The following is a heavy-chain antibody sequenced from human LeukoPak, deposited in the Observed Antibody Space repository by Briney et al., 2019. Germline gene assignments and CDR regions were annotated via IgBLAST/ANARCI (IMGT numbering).Heavy chain of an antibody. Sequence: PSETLSLTCTVSGGPISSYYWSWIRQPPGKGLEWVANIKQDGSEKYYVDSVKGRFTISRDNAKNSLYLQMNSLRAEDTAVYYCARDLDIVVVPAAPDWFDPWGQGTLVTVSS. CDR3: ARDLDIVVVPAAPDWFDP. V-gene: IGHV3-7*01. D-gene: IGHD2-2*03. CDR2: IKQDGSEK. CDR1: GGPISSYY. J-gene: IGHJ5*02.